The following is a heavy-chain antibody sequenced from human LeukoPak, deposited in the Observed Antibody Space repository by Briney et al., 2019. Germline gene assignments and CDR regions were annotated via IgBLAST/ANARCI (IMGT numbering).Heavy chain of an antibody. CDR1: GYTFTSYA. D-gene: IGHD6-13*01. V-gene: IGHV1-3*01. J-gene: IGHJ4*02. CDR2: INAGNGNT. CDR3: ARDSSSWYEFIDY. Sequence: ASVKVSCKASGYTFTSYAMHWVRQAPGQRLEWMGWINAGNGNTKYSQKFQGRVTITRDTSASTAYMELSSLRSEDTAVYYCARDSSSWYEFIDYWGQGTLVTVSS.